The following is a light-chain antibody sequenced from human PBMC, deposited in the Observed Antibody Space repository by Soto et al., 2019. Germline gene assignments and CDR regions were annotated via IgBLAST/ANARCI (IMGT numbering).Light chain of an antibody. CDR3: QHYNSYSEA. J-gene: IGKJ1*01. CDR1: QSISSW. V-gene: IGKV1-5*03. Sequence: DIQMTQYPSTLSASVGDRVTITCGASQSISSWLAWYQKKPGKAPKLLIYKASTLKSGVPSRLRGSGYGTEFTITISSMKTDDFETYYCQHYNSYSEAFGHGTKVDIK. CDR2: KAS.